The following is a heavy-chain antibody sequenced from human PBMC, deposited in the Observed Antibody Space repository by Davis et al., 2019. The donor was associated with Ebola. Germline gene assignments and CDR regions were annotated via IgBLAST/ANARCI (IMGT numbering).Heavy chain of an antibody. CDR1: GFTFSSYA. CDR3: APRPYSGNYSHFGY. J-gene: IGHJ4*02. D-gene: IGHD1-26*01. CDR2: ISFDGSNE. V-gene: IGHV3-30-3*01. Sequence: PGGSLRLSCAASGFTFSSYAMAWVRQAPGKGLEWVAVISFDGSNEFYADSVKGQFTISRDNSKNTLYLQMNSLRTEDTAVYYCAPRPYSGNYSHFGYWGQGTLVTVSS.